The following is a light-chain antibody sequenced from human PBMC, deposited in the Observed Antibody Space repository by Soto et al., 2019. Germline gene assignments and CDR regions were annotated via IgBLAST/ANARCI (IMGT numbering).Light chain of an antibody. CDR2: EVI. Sequence: QSVLTESASLSGSPGQSITIPCTGTISDVGGYDYVSWYQQHPGKVPKLIIYEVIKRPSGVSHRFSGSKSGNTASLTISGLQTEDEADYYRSSYTTRSALVFGGGTKVTVL. J-gene: IGLJ2*01. CDR3: SSYTTRSALV. CDR1: ISDVGGYDY. V-gene: IGLV2-14*01.